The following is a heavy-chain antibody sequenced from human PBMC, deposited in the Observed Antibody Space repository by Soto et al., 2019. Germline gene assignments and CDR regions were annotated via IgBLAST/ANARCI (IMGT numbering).Heavy chain of an antibody. J-gene: IGHJ4*02. CDR3: ASYYYDSSGYYYPFY. V-gene: IGHV4-39*01. CDR2: IYYSGST. CDR1: GVSISSSSYY. Sequence: PSETLSLTCPVSGVSISSSSYYWGWIRQPPGKGLEWIGSIYYSGSTYYNPSLKSRVTISVDTSKNQFSLKLSSVTAADTAVYYCASYYYDSSGYYYPFYWGQGTLVTVSS. D-gene: IGHD3-22*01.